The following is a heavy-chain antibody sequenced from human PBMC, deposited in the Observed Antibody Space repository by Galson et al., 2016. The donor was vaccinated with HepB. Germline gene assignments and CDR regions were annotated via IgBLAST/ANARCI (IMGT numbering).Heavy chain of an antibody. Sequence: SETLSLTCTVSGDSIGRSRYFWGWIRQSPGKGLEWIGSLSESGTTYYNSSLKSRVTISVDTSKKDFSLQLSSVTAADTAMYYCARVMHSGMEYYYMDVWGKGTTVTVSS. D-gene: IGHD3-10*01. CDR3: ARVMHSGMEYYYMDV. V-gene: IGHV4-39*02. CDR2: LSESGTT. CDR1: GDSIGRSRYF. J-gene: IGHJ6*03.